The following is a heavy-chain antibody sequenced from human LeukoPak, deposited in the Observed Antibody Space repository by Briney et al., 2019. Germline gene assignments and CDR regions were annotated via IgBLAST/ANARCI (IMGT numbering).Heavy chain of an antibody. CDR1: GYTFSDHY. D-gene: IGHD3-9*01. Sequence: PGGSLRLSCAVSGYTFSDHYIDWVRQAPGKGLEWVSAISGSGGSTYYADSVKGRFTISRDNSKNTLYLQMNSLRAEDTAVYYCAKDDTGEYDILTGYYNSWGQGTLVTVSS. V-gene: IGHV3-23*01. CDR3: AKDDTGEYDILTGYYNS. CDR2: ISGSGGST. J-gene: IGHJ4*02.